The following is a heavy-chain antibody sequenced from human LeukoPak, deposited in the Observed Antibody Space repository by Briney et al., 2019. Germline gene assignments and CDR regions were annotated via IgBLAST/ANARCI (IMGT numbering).Heavy chain of an antibody. CDR3: ASGQPGTPHDY. Sequence: ASVKVSCKASGYTFTSYYMHWVRQAPGQGLEWMGIINPSGGSTSYAQKFQGRVTKTRDTSTSTVYMELSSLRSEDTAVYYCASGQPGTPHDYWGQGTLVTVSS. CDR2: INPSGGST. J-gene: IGHJ4*02. V-gene: IGHV1-46*01. D-gene: IGHD1-26*01. CDR1: GYTFTSYY.